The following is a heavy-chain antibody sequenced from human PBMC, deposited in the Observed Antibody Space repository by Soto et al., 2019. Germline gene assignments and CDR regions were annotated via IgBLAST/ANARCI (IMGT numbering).Heavy chain of an antibody. CDR3: ARDIVLMVYAIRSAFDI. CDR1: GDSVSSNSAA. Sequence: PSQTLSLTCVISGDSVSSNSAAWNWIRQSPSRGLEWLGRTYYRSKWYNDYAVSVKSRITINPDTSKNQFSLQLNSVTPEDTAVCYCARDIVLMVYAIRSAFDIWGQGTMVTVSS. D-gene: IGHD2-8*01. CDR2: TYYRSKWYN. J-gene: IGHJ3*02. V-gene: IGHV6-1*01.